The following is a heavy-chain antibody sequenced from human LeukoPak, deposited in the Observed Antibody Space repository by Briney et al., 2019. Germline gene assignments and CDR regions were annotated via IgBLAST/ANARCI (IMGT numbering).Heavy chain of an antibody. CDR3: TRAGGSAPGDY. V-gene: IGHV3-74*01. J-gene: IGHJ4*02. Sequence: PGGSLRLSCAASGFTFSSYWTHWVRQAPGKGLVWVSRITSDGSTTSYADSVKGRFTISRDNAKNTLYLQMNSLRAEDTAVYYCTRAGGSAPGDYWGEGTLVTVSS. CDR2: ITSDGSTT. CDR1: GFTFSSYW. D-gene: IGHD3-10*01.